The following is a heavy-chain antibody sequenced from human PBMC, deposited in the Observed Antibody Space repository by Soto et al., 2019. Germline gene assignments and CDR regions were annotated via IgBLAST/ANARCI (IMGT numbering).Heavy chain of an antibody. CDR3: AKDRPPRFKGTYLDY. J-gene: IGHJ4*02. V-gene: IGHV3-23*01. Sequence: GGFLRLSCGASGFTFSSYGRSWVRQAPGKGLEWVSAISGSGGSTYYADSVKGRFTISRDNSKNTLYLQMNSLRAEDTAVYYCAKDRPPRFKGTYLDYWGQGTLVTVSS. CDR1: GFTFSSYG. D-gene: IGHD3-3*01. CDR2: ISGSGGST.